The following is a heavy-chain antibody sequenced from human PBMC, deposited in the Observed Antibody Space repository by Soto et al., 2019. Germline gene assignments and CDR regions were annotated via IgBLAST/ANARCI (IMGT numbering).Heavy chain of an antibody. J-gene: IGHJ5*02. Sequence: EVQLVESGGGLVQPGGSLRLSCXASXXXXSTYXMXXXXQVPXXXLEWVSRINSDASQTYHADSVKGRFTISRDNAKNTLHLEMNSLRAEDTAVYYCVRDGHCITTSCYGNWFDPWGQGTLVTVSS. CDR3: VRDGHCITTSCYGNWFDP. D-gene: IGHD2-2*01. CDR2: INSDASQT. CDR1: XXXXSTYX. V-gene: IGHV3-74*01.